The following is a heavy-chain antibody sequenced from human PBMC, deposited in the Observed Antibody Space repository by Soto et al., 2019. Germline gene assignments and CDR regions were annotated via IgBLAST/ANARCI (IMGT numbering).Heavy chain of an antibody. Sequence: EVHLLESGGGLVQPGGSLRLSCAASGFTFSTYAMTWVRQAPGKGLEWVSALSGNSGTTYSADSVKGRFTISGDNSRNTLYLQMSSLRAEDTALYYCAKGSKFTIFSPNDYWGQGTLVTVSS. V-gene: IGHV3-23*01. CDR2: LSGNSGTT. CDR1: GFTFSTYA. CDR3: AKGSKFTIFSPNDY. D-gene: IGHD3-3*01. J-gene: IGHJ4*02.